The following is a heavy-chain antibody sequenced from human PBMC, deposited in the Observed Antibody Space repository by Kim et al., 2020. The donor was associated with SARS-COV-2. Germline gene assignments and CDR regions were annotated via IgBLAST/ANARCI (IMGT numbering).Heavy chain of an antibody. CDR2: KTEGGTS. Sequence: KTEGGTSDYAAPVKGRFTISRDDSKNMVYLQMNSLRIEDTGVYYCTTFFDWGQGNLVTVSS. V-gene: IGHV3-15*05. D-gene: IGHD3-3*01. J-gene: IGHJ4*02. CDR3: TTFFD.